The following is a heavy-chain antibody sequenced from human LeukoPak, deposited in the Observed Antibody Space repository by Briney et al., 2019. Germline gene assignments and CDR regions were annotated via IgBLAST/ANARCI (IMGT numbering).Heavy chain of an antibody. J-gene: IGHJ4*02. CDR3: AKERRGVRTDY. CDR2: ISYDGSNK. CDR1: GFTFSSYG. V-gene: IGHV3-30*18. Sequence: GRSLRLSCAASGFTFSSYGMHWARQAPGKGLEWVAVISYDGSNKYYADSVKGRFTISRDNSKNTLYLQMNSLRAEDTAVYYCAKERRGVRTDYWGQGTLVTVSS.